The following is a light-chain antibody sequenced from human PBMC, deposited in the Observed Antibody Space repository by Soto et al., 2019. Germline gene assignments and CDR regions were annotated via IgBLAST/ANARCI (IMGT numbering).Light chain of an antibody. V-gene: IGKV3-20*01. CDR1: QSVYNNY. CDR2: GAS. Sequence: EIVLTQSPGTLSLSPGERATLSCRASQSVYNNYLAWYQQKPGQTPRLLVNGASNRATGIPDRFSGGGSGTDSTLTISSLEPEDFAVYYCQQYGLPPHSFGQGTRVEIK. CDR3: QQYGLPPHS. J-gene: IGKJ2*01.